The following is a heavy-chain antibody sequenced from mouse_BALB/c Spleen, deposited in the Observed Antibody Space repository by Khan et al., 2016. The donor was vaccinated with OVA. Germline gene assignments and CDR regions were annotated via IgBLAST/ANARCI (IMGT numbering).Heavy chain of an antibody. CDR2: IDPYYGGT. V-gene: IGHV1-39*01. CDR3: AKGLWDRDVAMDY. CDR1: GYSFTGYN. J-gene: IGHJ4*01. D-gene: IGHD2-14*01. Sequence: VQLQQSGPELEKPGASVKISCKASGYSFTGYNMTWVKQSNGMSLEWIGNIDPYYGGTTYNQKFKGKATLTVDTSSSTAYMQRKSLTSEDSAVYYCAKGLWDRDVAMDYWGQGTSFTVSS.